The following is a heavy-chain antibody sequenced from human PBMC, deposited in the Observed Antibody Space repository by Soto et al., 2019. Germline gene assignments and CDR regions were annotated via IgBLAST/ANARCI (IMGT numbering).Heavy chain of an antibody. V-gene: IGHV4-34*01. D-gene: IGHD7-27*01. CDR3: ARGWGRIFDY. J-gene: IGHJ4*02. Sequence: QVQLQQWGAGLLKPSETLSLTCAVYGGSFSGYYWNWIRQPPGKGLEWIGEINHSGSTNYNPSLKSRVTISVXTSKNXFSLXLSSVTAADXAVYXCARGWGRIFDYWGQGTLVTVSS. CDR2: INHSGST. CDR1: GGSFSGYY.